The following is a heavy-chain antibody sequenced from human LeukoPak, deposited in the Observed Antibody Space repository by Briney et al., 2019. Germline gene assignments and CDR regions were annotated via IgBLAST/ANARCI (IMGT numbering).Heavy chain of an antibody. J-gene: IGHJ5*02. CDR1: GGSISSGGYY. V-gene: IGHV4-31*03. CDR3: ARRSSANWFDP. CDR2: IYHSGST. Sequence: SETLSLTCTVSGGSISSGGYYWSWIRQHPGKGLEWIGYIYHSGSTYYNPSLKSRVTISVDTSKNQFSLKLSSVTAADTAVYYCARRSSANWFDPWGQGTLVTVSS. D-gene: IGHD3-22*01.